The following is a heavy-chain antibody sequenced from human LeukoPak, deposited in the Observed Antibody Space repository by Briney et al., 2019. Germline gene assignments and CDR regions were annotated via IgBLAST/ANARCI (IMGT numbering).Heavy chain of an antibody. CDR2: ISYDGSNK. CDR3: AKEAPQIVVVGALGF. CDR1: GFTFNTYG. J-gene: IGHJ4*02. D-gene: IGHD2-15*01. V-gene: IGHV3-30*18. Sequence: GGSLRLSCAGSGFTFNTYGMHWVLQAPGKGLEWVAVISYDGSNKYYADSVKGRFTISRDSSKNTLYLQLNSLRAEDTAVYYCAKEAPQIVVVGALGFWGQGTLVTVSS.